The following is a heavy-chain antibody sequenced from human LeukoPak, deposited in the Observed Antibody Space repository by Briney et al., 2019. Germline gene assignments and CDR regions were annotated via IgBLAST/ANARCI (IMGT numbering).Heavy chain of an antibody. CDR1: GXSXSDYY. CDR3: XXXXXXXXXXXXXFXXXXFDY. V-gene: IGHV4-34*13. J-gene: IGHJ4*02. CDR2: INHGGSA. Sequence: GXSXSDYYWSWLRQSPXKGXEWIGEINHGGSASYNPALKSRVTLSVDTSKKQFSLKLTSVHATETAVYFCXXXXXXXXXXXXXFXXXXFDYWGXGXLVTVSS.